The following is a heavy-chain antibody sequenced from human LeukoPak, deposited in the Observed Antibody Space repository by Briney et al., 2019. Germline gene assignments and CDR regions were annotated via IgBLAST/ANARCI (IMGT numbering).Heavy chain of an antibody. CDR1: GDSISGFY. CDR3: VLAPNSNWFDF. Sequence: SETLSLTCSVSGDSISGFYWNWIRQSPEKGLEWIAVTHYSGTTNYNPSLKSRATISIDTSRQQFFLKLSSVTAADTAVYYCVLAPNSNWFDFWGQGTRVTVSS. J-gene: IGHJ5*01. CDR2: THYSGTT. V-gene: IGHV4-59*12. D-gene: IGHD2-8*01.